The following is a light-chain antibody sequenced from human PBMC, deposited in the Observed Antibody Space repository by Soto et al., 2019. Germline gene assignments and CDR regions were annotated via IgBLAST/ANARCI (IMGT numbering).Light chain of an antibody. V-gene: IGKV3-20*01. CDR3: QQYGSSPPIT. J-gene: IGKJ5*01. Sequence: EIVLTQSPGTLSLSPGERATLSFSASQTLSNRHLAWYQQKPGQAPRLLIYAASSRAPDIPDRFSGSGSGTDFSLTVSRLEPEDFAVYYCQQYGSSPPITFGQGTRLEIK. CDR1: QTLSNRH. CDR2: AAS.